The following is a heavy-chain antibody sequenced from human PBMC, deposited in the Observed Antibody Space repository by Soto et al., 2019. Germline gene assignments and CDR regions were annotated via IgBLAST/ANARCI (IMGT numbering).Heavy chain of an antibody. J-gene: IGHJ5*02. CDR3: ARADTAMDPPGS. CDR2: INRSGST. CDR1: GGSFSGYY. D-gene: IGHD5-18*01. V-gene: IGHV4-34*01. Sequence: SETLSLTCAVYGGSFSGYYWSWIRQPPGKGLEWIGEINRSGSTNYNPSLKSRVTISVDTSKNQLSLKLSSVTAADTAIYYCARADTAMDPPGSWGQGILVTVSS.